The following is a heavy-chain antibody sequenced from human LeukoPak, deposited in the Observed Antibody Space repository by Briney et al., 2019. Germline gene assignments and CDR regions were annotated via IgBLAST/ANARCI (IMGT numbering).Heavy chain of an antibody. D-gene: IGHD2-15*01. CDR3: ARLWWFCSGSSCYSRPY. J-gene: IGHJ4*02. V-gene: IGHV3-66*04. CDR1: GFTVSSNY. Sequence: GGSLRLSCAASGFTVSSNYMSWVRQAPGKGLEWVSVIYSGAGTYYADSVKGRFTISRDNSKNTLYLQMNSLRDEDTAVYYCARLWWFCSGSSCYSRPYWGQGTLVTVSS. CDR2: IYSGAGT.